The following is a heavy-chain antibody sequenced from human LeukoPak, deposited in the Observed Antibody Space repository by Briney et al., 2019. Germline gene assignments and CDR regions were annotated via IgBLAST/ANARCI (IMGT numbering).Heavy chain of an antibody. CDR3: ARDAVRRNDYGDYSALGRAGLNDY. Sequence: GASVKVSCKASGYTFTSYGISWVRQAPGQGLEWMGWISAYNGNTNYAQKLQGRVTMTTDTSTSTAYMELRSLRSDDTAVYYCARDAVRRNDYGDYSALGRAGLNDYWGQGTLVTVSS. D-gene: IGHD4-17*01. V-gene: IGHV1-18*01. CDR1: GYTFTSYG. CDR2: ISAYNGNT. J-gene: IGHJ4*02.